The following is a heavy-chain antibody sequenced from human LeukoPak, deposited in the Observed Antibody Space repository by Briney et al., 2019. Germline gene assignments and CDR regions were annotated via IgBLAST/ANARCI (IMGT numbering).Heavy chain of an antibody. CDR1: GDSISSSKYY. J-gene: IGHJ6*02. Sequence: SETLSLTCTVSGDSISSSKYYWGWICQSPGKGLEWIGSIYKSGSTFYNPSLKSRVTISVDKSKNQFSLKLSSVTAADTAVYYCARDLSSGWYEEAYYYYYYGMDVWGQGTTVTVSS. CDR3: ARDLSSGWYEEAYYYYYYGMDV. V-gene: IGHV4-39*07. CDR2: IYKSGST. D-gene: IGHD6-19*01.